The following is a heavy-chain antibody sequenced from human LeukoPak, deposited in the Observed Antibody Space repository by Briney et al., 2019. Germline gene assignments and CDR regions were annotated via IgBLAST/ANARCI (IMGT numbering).Heavy chain of an antibody. CDR1: GGSISSSSYY. CDR3: ARPHCSSTSCYGAFDI. Sequence: SETLSLTCTVSGGSISSSSYYWGWIRQPPGKGLEWIGSIYYSGSTYYNPSLKSRVTISVDTSKNQFSLKLSSVTAADTAVYYCARPHCSSTSCYGAFDIWGQGTMVTVSS. V-gene: IGHV4-39*01. D-gene: IGHD2-2*01. J-gene: IGHJ3*02. CDR2: IYYSGST.